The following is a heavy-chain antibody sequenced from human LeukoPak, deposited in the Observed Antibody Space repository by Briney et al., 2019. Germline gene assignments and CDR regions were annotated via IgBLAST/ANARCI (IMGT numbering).Heavy chain of an antibody. Sequence: PGGPLRLSWEASEFTFSSYGMHWVGQAQGKGLEWVAVISYDGSNKYYADSVKGRFTISRDNSKNTLYLQMNSLRAEDTAVYYCAKDLGYWGQGTLVTVSS. CDR2: ISYDGSNK. CDR1: EFTFSSYG. V-gene: IGHV3-30*18. J-gene: IGHJ4*02. D-gene: IGHD7-27*01. CDR3: AKDLGY.